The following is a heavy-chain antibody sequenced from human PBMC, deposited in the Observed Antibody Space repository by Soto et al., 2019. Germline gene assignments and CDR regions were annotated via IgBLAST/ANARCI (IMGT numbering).Heavy chain of an antibody. CDR1: GGSISSGGYY. Sequence: SETLSLSCTVSGGSISSGGYYWSWIRQHPGKGLEWIGYIYYSGSTYYNPSLKSRVTISVDTSKNQFSLKLSSVTAADTAVYYCARVAPIRPLLRYFDWLSDPAGNPHYYYGMDVWGQGTTVSVSS. J-gene: IGHJ6*02. CDR3: ARVAPIRPLLRYFDWLSDPAGNPHYYYGMDV. V-gene: IGHV4-31*03. D-gene: IGHD3-9*01. CDR2: IYYSGST.